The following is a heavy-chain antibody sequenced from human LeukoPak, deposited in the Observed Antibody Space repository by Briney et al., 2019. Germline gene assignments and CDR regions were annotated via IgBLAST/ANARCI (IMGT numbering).Heavy chain of an antibody. CDR3: LRGDRRDY. Sequence: GGSLRLSCAASGFTFDDYGMSWVRQAPGKGLEWVSSIDSSGGYMFYADSVKGRFIISRDNAKDSLYLQMNSLRVEDTAVYYCLRGDRRDYWGQGTLVTVSS. CDR1: GFTFDDYG. J-gene: IGHJ4*02. CDR2: IDSSGGYM. V-gene: IGHV3-21*06.